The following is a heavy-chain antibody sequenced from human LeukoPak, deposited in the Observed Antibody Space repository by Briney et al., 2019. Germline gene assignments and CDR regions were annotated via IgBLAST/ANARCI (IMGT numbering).Heavy chain of an antibody. D-gene: IGHD3-10*01. V-gene: IGHV1-69*13. CDR3: ARLDESGGTDLPGLDY. J-gene: IGHJ4*02. CDR1: VGTFINYA. CDR2: IIPIFGTA. Sequence: ASVTDSFMSSVGTFINYAISWVRQAAGQGREGMGGIIPIFGTANYGQTFKGRVTIPADDSKSTAYMEMSSLRSEDTAVYYCARLDESGGTDLPGLDYWGQGTLVTVSS.